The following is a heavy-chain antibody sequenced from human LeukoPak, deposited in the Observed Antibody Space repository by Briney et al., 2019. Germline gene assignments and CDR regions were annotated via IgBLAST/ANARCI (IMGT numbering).Heavy chain of an antibody. Sequence: GGSLRLSCAGSGFSFSSYGMHWVRQAPGKGLEWMAFIRSDGSNKYYADSVKGRFTISRDNSKNTLYLQMNSLRAEDTAVYYCARILDSAWGELGYWGQGTLVTVSP. D-gene: IGHD6-19*01. V-gene: IGHV3-30*02. CDR1: GFSFSSYG. CDR2: IRSDGSNK. CDR3: ARILDSAWGELGY. J-gene: IGHJ4*02.